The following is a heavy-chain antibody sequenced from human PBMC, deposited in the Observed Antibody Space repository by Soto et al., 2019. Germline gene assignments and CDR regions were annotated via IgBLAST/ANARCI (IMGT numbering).Heavy chain of an antibody. CDR2: ISNDGGNK. CDR3: AKDRGSGDYYFYGMDV. Sequence: PGGSLRLSCAASGFTFNDYGIHWVRQAPGKGLEWVAVISNDGGNKYYADSVKGRFTISRDNSKNTLSLQMNSLRAEDTAVYYCAKDRGSGDYYFYGMDVWGQGTTVTVSS. CDR1: GFTFNDYG. D-gene: IGHD6-25*01. V-gene: IGHV3-30*18. J-gene: IGHJ6*02.